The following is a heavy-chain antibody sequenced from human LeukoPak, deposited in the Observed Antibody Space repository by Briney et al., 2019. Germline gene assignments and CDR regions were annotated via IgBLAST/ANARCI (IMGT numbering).Heavy chain of an antibody. Sequence: SETLSLTCTVSGGSISSYYWSWIRQPPGKGLEWIGYIYYSGSTNYNPSLKSRVTISVDTSKNQFSLKLSSVTAADAAVYYCARASSGYSGYGPGSYYYYMDVWGKRDHGHRLL. CDR2: IYYSGST. CDR3: ARASSGYSGYGPGSYYYYMDV. CDR1: GGSISSYY. J-gene: IGHJ6*03. D-gene: IGHD5-12*01. V-gene: IGHV4-59*12.